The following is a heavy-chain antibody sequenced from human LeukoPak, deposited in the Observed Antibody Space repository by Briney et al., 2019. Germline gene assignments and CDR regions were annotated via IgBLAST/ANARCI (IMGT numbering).Heavy chain of an antibody. Sequence: ASVKVSCKASGYTFTGYYMHWVRQAPGQGLEWMGWINPNSGGTNYAQKFQGRVTMTRDTSTSTVYMELSSLRSEDTAVYYCARVASPYDSARGMDVWGQGTTVTVSS. J-gene: IGHJ6*02. CDR3: ARVASPYDSARGMDV. CDR2: INPNSGGT. D-gene: IGHD3-16*01. CDR1: GYTFTGYY. V-gene: IGHV1-2*02.